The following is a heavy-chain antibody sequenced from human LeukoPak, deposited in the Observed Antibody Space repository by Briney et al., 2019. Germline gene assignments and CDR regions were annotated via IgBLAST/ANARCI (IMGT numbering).Heavy chain of an antibody. CDR2: ISTQHGQT. CDR1: GYTFTGYY. CDR3: AGSLGYCTSNVCYLKY. D-gene: IGHD2-8*01. J-gene: IGHJ4*02. V-gene: IGHV1-18*04. Sequence: ASVKVSCKASGYTFTGYYMHWVRQAPGQGLEWMGWISTQHGQTEYAPNSQDRVTMTTDTYTNTAYMELRSLRSDDTAVYYCAGSLGYCTSNVCYLKYWGQGTLVTVSS.